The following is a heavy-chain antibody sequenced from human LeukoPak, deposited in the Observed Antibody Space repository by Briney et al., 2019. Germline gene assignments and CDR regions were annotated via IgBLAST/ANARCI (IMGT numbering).Heavy chain of an antibody. CDR3: ARPPRGVDAFDI. Sequence: ASVKVSCKASGYTFTSYYMHWVRQAPGQGLEWMGIINPSGGSTSYAQKFQGRVTMTRDTSTSIVYMELSSLRSEDTAVYYCARPPRGVDAFDIWGQGTMVTVSS. V-gene: IGHV1-46*01. D-gene: IGHD3-10*01. CDR2: INPSGGST. CDR1: GYTFTSYY. J-gene: IGHJ3*02.